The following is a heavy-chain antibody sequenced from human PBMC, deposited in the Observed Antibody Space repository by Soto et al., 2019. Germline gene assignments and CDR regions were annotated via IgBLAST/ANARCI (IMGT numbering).Heavy chain of an antibody. J-gene: IGHJ6*02. D-gene: IGHD3-16*01. CDR2: ISFDGTNT. Sequence: PGGSLRLSCAASGFSFNTYGVHWVRQPPGKGLEWVAVISFDGTNTFEADSVKGRFSISRDNSKNILYLQMNRLTIEDAAVYYCAKGLALYQIGSHYGMDVWGPGTTVTVSS. CDR1: GFSFNTYG. V-gene: IGHV3-30*18. CDR3: AKGLALYQIGSHYGMDV.